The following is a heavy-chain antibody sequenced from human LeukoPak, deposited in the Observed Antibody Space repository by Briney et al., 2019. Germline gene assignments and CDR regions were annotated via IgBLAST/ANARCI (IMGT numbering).Heavy chain of an antibody. J-gene: IGHJ6*03. CDR3: ARRRPAAILYYYYYMDV. V-gene: IGHV1-18*01. CDR2: ISAYNGNT. CDR1: GYTFTSYG. D-gene: IGHD2-2*01. Sequence: ASVKVSCKASGYTFTSYGISWVRQAPGQGLEWMGWISAYNGNTNYAQKLQGRVTMTTHTSTSTAYMELRSLRSDDTAVYYCARRRPAAILYYYYYMDVWGKGTTVTVSS.